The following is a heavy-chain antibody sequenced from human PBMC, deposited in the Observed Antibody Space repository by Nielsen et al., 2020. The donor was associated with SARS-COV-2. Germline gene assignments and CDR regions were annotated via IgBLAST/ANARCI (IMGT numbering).Heavy chain of an antibody. V-gene: IGHV1-69*04. CDR3: ARLVGAGADDAFDI. Sequence: SVKVSCKASGGTFSSYAISWVRQAPGQGLEWMGRIIPILGIANYAQKFQGRVTITADKSTSTAYMELSSLRSEDTAVYYCARLVGAGADDAFDIWGQGTMVTVSS. J-gene: IGHJ3*02. D-gene: IGHD1-26*01. CDR1: GGTFSSYA. CDR2: IIPILGIA.